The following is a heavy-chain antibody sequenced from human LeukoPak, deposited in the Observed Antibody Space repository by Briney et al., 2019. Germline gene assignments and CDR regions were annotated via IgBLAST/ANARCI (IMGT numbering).Heavy chain of an antibody. CDR1: EYSFTGYY. CDR3: ARATSGYKFDY. Sequence: ASVKVSCKASEYSFTGYYIQWVRQAPGQGLEWMGWINPSSGGTNYAQNFQGRVTMTGDTSISTAYMELNNLRSDDMAVYYCARATSGYKFDYWGQGTLVTVSP. V-gene: IGHV1-2*02. D-gene: IGHD5-12*01. CDR2: INPSSGGT. J-gene: IGHJ4*02.